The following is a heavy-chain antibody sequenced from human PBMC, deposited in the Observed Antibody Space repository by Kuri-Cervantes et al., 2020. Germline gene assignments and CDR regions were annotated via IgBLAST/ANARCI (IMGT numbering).Heavy chain of an antibody. CDR1: GFTFSSYW. V-gene: IGHV3-7*01. D-gene: IGHD6-13*01. CDR3: ARDRSTWDSSSWYRGLWDYYYGMDV. Sequence: GGSLRLSCAASGFTFSSYWMSWVRQAPGKGLEWVANIKRDGSEKYYVDSVKGRFTISRDNAKNSLYLQMNSLRAEDTAVYYCARDRSTWDSSSWYRGLWDYYYGMDVWGQGTTVTVSS. J-gene: IGHJ6*02. CDR2: IKRDGSEK.